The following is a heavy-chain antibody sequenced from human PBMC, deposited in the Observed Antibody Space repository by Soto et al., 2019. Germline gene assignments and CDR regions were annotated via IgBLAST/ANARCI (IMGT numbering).Heavy chain of an antibody. J-gene: IGHJ4*02. D-gene: IGHD6-6*01. CDR1: GFTFSSYG. CDR3: ASSGGSSSLGY. CDR2: IWYDGSNK. V-gene: IGHV3-33*01. Sequence: GGSLRLSCAASGFTFSSYGMHWVRQAPGKGLEWVAVIWYDGSNKYYADSVKGRFTISRDNSKNTLYLQMNSLRAEDTAVYYCASSGGSSSLGYWGQGTLVTAPQ.